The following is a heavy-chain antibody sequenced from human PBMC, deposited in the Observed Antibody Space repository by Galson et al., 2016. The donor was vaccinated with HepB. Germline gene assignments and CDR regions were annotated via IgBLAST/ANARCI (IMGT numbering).Heavy chain of an antibody. V-gene: IGHV2-5*05. CDR1: GFSLSDPGEA. CDR3: VHRHKRFLDEWGEVAYGAFDS. Sequence: PALVKPTQTLTLTCTFSGFSLSDPGEAVGCIRQAPGKALEWLALIYWDDDKFYGPSVKYRVTITKGTSKNQAVLTLANMGPGDTGTYYCVHRHKRFLDEWGEVAYGAFDSWDQGTLVTVSS. J-gene: IGHJ4*02. D-gene: IGHD3-16*01. CDR2: IYWDDDK.